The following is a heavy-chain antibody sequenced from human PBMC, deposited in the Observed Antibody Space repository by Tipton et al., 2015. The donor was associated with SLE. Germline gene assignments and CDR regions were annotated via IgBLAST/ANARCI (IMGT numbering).Heavy chain of an antibody. J-gene: IGHJ5*02. CDR2: INPSGGST. V-gene: IGHV1-46*01. D-gene: IGHD3-3*01. CDR3: AREYYDFCGFDP. Sequence: QLVQSGPEVKKPGASVKVSCKASGYTFTSYYMHWVRQAPGQGLEWMGIINPSGGSTSYAQKFQGRVTITTDESTSTAYMELSSLRSEDTAVYYCAREYYDFCGFDPLGQGTLVTVSS. CDR1: GYTFTSYY.